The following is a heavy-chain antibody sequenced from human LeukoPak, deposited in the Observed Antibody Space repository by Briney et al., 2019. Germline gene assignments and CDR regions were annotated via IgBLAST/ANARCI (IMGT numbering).Heavy chain of an antibody. D-gene: IGHD2-21*02. CDR1: GGSISSSNW. CDR2: IYHSGST. J-gene: IGHJ4*02. V-gene: IGHV4-4*02. Sequence: PSETLSLTCAVSGGSISSSNWWSWVRQPPGKGLEWIGEIYHSGSTNYNPSLKSRVTISVDKSKNQFSLKLSSVTAADTAVYYCARDPSHYCGGDCYSGSFDYWGQGTLVTVSS. CDR3: ARDPSHYCGGDCYSGSFDY.